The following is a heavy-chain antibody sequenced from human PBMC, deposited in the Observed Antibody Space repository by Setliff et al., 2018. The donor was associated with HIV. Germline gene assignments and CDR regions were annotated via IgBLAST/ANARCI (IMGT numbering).Heavy chain of an antibody. Sequence: SETLSLTCTVSGGSISTSSHSWGWIRQSPGKGLEWVGHINHSRSTFYNPSLNNRVTMSIDTSKNQFSLKLTSVTAADTSVYFCASRLPLSSGSAFAYWGQGTLVTVSS. J-gene: IGHJ4*02. CDR3: ASRLPLSSGSAFAY. CDR2: INHSRST. D-gene: IGHD3-10*01. CDR1: GGSISTSSHS. V-gene: IGHV4-39*01.